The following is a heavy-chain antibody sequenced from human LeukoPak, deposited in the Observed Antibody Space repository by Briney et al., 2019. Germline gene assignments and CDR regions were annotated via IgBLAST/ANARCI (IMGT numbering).Heavy chain of an antibody. J-gene: IGHJ3*02. CDR1: GYTFTGYY. CDR2: INPNSGGT. CDR3: ARGISGYDYDAFDT. D-gene: IGHD5-12*01. Sequence: ASVKVSCKASGYTFTGYYMHWVRQAPGQGLEWMGWINPNSGGTNYAQKFQGRVTMTRDTSISTAYMELSRLRSDDTAVYYCARGISGYDYDAFDTWGQGTMVTVSS. V-gene: IGHV1-2*02.